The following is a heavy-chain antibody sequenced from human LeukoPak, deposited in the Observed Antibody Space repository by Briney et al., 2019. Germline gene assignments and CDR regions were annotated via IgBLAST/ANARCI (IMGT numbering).Heavy chain of an antibody. V-gene: IGHV3-66*01. CDR1: GFTVSSNY. J-gene: IGHJ4*02. CDR3: ARDHDSGSNLIGF. D-gene: IGHD4-23*01. CDR2: IYSGGST. Sequence: SGGSLRLSCAASGFTVSSNYMSWVRQAPGKGLEWVSVIYSGGSTYYADSVKGRFTISRDNSKNTLYLQMNSLRAEDTAVYYCARDHDSGSNLIGFWGQGTLVTVSS.